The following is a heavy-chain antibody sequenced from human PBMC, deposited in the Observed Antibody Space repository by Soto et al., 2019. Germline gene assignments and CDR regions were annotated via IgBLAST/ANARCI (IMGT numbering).Heavy chain of an antibody. CDR2: ISYDGTNK. D-gene: IGHD1-26*01. CDR3: ARAYPQVGSNYCDY. J-gene: IGHJ4*02. CDR1: GFTFSSFA. Sequence: QVQLVESGGGVVQPGRSLRLSCAASGFTFSSFALHWVRQAPGKGLEWMAVISYDGTNKYYTDSVKGRFTISRDNSKNTMYRQMNSLRPEDTAVYYCARAYPQVGSNYCDYWGQGTLVTVSS. V-gene: IGHV3-30-3*01.